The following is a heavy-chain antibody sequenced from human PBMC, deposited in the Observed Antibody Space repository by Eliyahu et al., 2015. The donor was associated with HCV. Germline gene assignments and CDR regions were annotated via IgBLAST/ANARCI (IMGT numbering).Heavy chain of an antibody. V-gene: IGHV3-21*01. CDR1: GFTFSSYS. D-gene: IGHD3-22*01. J-gene: IGHJ4*02. Sequence: EVQLVESGGGLVKPGGSLRLSCAASGFTFSSYSMNWVRQAPGKGLEWVSSISSSSSYIYYADSVKGRFTISRDNAKNSLYLQMNSLRAEDTAVYYCARGPYYYDSSGYRTLGYWGQGTLVTVXS. CDR3: ARGPYYYDSSGYRTLGY. CDR2: ISSSSSYI.